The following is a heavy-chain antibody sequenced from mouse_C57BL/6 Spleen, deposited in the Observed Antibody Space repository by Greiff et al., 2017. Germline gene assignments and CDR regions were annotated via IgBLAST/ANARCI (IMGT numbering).Heavy chain of an antibody. CDR3: ARCDYGNYVSYYYAMDY. D-gene: IGHD2-1*01. CDR1: GYTFTSYG. J-gene: IGHJ4*01. Sequence: VKVVEPGAELVRPGASVKLSCKASGYTFTSYGISWVKQRTGQGLEWIGEIYPRSGNTYYNEKFKGKATLTADKSSSTAYMELRSLTSEDSAVYFCARCDYGNYVSYYYAMDYWGQGTSVTVSS. CDR2: IYPRSGNT. V-gene: IGHV1-81*01.